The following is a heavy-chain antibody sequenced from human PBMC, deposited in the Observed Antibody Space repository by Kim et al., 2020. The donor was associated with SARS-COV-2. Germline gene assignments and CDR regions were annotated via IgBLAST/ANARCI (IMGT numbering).Heavy chain of an antibody. CDR3: ARAEYSYELPDY. CDR1: GGSIRSYY. D-gene: IGHD5-18*01. CDR2: AYYTGRT. Sequence: SETLSLTCTVSGGSIRSYYWSWIRQPPGKGLEWIGYAYYTGRTNYNPSLKSRVTILVDTSKNQLTLKLSSVTAADTAVYYCARAEYSYELPDYWGQGTLVTVSS. V-gene: IGHV4-59*01. J-gene: IGHJ4*02.